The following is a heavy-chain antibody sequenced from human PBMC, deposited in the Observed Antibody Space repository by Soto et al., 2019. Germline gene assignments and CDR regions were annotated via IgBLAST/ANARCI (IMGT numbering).Heavy chain of an antibody. CDR2: INTYNGNT. J-gene: IGHJ4*02. CDR1: GYTFTNYG. D-gene: IGHD2-8*02. V-gene: IGHV1-18*01. CDR3: ARGDWWLFDY. Sequence: ASVKVSCKASGYTFTNYGINWVRQAPGQGLEWMGWINTYNGNTNFAQRLQGRVTITRDTSASTAYMELSSLKSEDTAVYYCARGDWWLFDYWGQGTLVTVSP.